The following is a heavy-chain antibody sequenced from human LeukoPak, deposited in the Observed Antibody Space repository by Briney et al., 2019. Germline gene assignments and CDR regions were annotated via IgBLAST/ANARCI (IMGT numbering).Heavy chain of an antibody. V-gene: IGHV4-38-2*02. J-gene: IGHJ3*02. Sequence: SETLSLTCTVSGYSISSGYYWGWIRQPPGKGLEWIGSIYHSGSTNYNPPLKSRVTISVDTSKNQFSLKLSSVTAADTAVYYCHLRGEDAFDIWGQGTMVTVSS. CDR3: HLRGEDAFDI. CDR1: GYSISSGYY. D-gene: IGHD3-16*01. CDR2: IYHSGST.